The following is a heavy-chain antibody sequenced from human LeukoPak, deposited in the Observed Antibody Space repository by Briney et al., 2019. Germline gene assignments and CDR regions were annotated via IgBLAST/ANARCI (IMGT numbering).Heavy chain of an antibody. Sequence: ASVKVSCKASGYTFTNYYIHWVRQAPGQGLEWMGILNPSGGTTSYTQKFQGRVTMTRDTSTGTVYMELSSLTSEDTAVFYRARNRIPMVRGVTFDAFDIWGQGTRVTVSS. CDR2: LNPSGGTT. CDR3: ARNRIPMVRGVTFDAFDI. V-gene: IGHV1-46*01. D-gene: IGHD3-10*01. CDR1: GYTFTNYY. J-gene: IGHJ3*02.